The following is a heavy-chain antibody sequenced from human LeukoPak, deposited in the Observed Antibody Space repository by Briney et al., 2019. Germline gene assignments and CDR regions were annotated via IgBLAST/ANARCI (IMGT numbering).Heavy chain of an antibody. J-gene: IGHJ3*02. CDR3: ASPVMITFGGVIVPDAFDI. CDR1: GYTPTVLS. V-gene: IGHV1-2*02. D-gene: IGHD3-16*02. CDR2: INLNSGGT. Sequence: ASVKVSCKVSGYTPTVLSMHWVRQAPGQGLEWMGWINLNSGGTNYAQKFQGRVTMTRDTSIGTAYMELSRLRSDDTAVYYCASPVMITFGGVIVPDAFDIWGQGTMVTVSS.